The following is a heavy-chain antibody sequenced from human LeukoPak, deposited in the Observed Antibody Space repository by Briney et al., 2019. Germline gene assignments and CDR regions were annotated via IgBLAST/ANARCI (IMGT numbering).Heavy chain of an antibody. D-gene: IGHD6-19*01. CDR3: AKRANSSGWYVPFFDY. V-gene: IGHV3-23*01. CDR1: GFTFSTYA. J-gene: IGHJ4*02. CDR2: ISGTGGST. Sequence: GGSLRLSCAASGFTFSTYAMTWVRQAPGKGLEWVSLISGTGGSTYYADSVKGRFTISRDNSKNTLYLQMNSLRAEDTAVYYCAKRANSSGWYVPFFDYWGQGTLVTVSS.